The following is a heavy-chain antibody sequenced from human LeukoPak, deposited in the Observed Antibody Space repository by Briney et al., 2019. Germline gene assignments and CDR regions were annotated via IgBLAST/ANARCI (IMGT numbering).Heavy chain of an antibody. Sequence: SETLSLTCAVYGGSFSGYYWSWIRQPPGKGLEWIGEINHSGSTNYNPSLKSRVTISVDTSKNQFSLKLSSVTAADTAVYYCARDQREHYDYVWGSYRHNWFDPWGQGTLVTVSS. CDR3: ARDQREHYDYVWGSYRHNWFDP. D-gene: IGHD3-16*02. CDR1: GGSFSGYY. J-gene: IGHJ5*02. V-gene: IGHV4-34*01. CDR2: INHSGST.